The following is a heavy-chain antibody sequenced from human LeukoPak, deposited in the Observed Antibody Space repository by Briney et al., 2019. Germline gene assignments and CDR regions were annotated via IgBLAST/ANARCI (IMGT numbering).Heavy chain of an antibody. D-gene: IGHD1-26*01. CDR2: ISGSGAST. V-gene: IGHV3-23*01. CDR3: AKDVGKWESLHFFDY. CDR1: GFTFSTNA. J-gene: IGHJ4*02. Sequence: GGSLGLSCLTSGFTFSTNAMSWVRQAPGKGLEWISGISGSGASTYYADSVTGRFTISRDNSRNTLYLQMNSLRGDDTAVYYCAKDVGKWESLHFFDYWGQGTLVTVS.